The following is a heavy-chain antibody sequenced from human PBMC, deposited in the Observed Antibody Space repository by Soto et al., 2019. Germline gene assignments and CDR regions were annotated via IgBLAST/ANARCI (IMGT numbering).Heavy chain of an antibody. V-gene: IGHV3-23*01. Sequence: GGSLRLSCAASGFTFSSYAMSWVRQAPGKGLEWVSAISGSGGSTYYADSVKGRFTISRDNSKNTLYLQMNSLRAEDTAVYYCAKARVARTGYWLDPWGQGTLVTVSS. J-gene: IGHJ5*02. D-gene: IGHD5-12*01. CDR2: ISGSGGST. CDR1: GFTFSSYA. CDR3: AKARVARTGYWLDP.